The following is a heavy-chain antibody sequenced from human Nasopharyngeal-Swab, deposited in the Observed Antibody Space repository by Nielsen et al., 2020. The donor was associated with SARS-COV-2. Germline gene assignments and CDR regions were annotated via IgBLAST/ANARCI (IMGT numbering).Heavy chain of an antibody. V-gene: IGHV3-30*18. Sequence: GGSLRLSCAASGFTFSNSGMDWVRQAPGKGLERVAVISYDGSNEYYGDSVKGRFTISRDNSKNTLYLQMNSLRVDDTAVYYCAKDVHADYGGIDYWGQGILVTVSS. CDR1: GFTFSNSG. CDR3: AKDVHADYGGIDY. J-gene: IGHJ4*02. CDR2: ISYDGSNE. D-gene: IGHD4/OR15-4a*01.